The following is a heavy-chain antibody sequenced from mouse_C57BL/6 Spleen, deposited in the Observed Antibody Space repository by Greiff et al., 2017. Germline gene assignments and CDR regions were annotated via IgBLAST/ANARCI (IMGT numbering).Heavy chain of an antibody. D-gene: IGHD2-4*01. V-gene: IGHV1-82*01. Sequence: VQLQQSGPELVKPGASVKISCKASGYAFRSSWMNWVKQRHGKGLEWIGRIYPGDGDTNYNGKFKGKATLTADKSSSTAYMQLSSLTSEDSAVYYCARADYDGRWYFDVWGTGTTVTVSS. J-gene: IGHJ1*03. CDR1: GYAFRSSW. CDR3: ARADYDGRWYFDV. CDR2: IYPGDGDT.